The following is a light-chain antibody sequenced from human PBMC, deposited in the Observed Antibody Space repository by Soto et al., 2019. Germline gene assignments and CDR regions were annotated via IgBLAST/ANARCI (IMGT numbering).Light chain of an antibody. CDR2: DVN. J-gene: IGLJ3*02. CDR3: ISYTSSSTLGV. Sequence: QSALTQPASESGSPGQSITISCTGSSSDVGGYNYVSWYQQHPGKAPKLIIYDVNNRPSGVSDRFSGSKSGNTASLTISGLQAEDEADYFCISYTSSSTLGVFGGGTKLTVL. CDR1: SSDVGGYNY. V-gene: IGLV2-14*03.